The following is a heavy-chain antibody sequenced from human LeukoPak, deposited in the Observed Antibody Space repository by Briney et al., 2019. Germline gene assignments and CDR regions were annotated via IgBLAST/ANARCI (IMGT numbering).Heavy chain of an antibody. Sequence: GGSPRLSRAGSGYTFRQYPMHWVRPAPGKGLELVAVISYDGTNNYRADSVKGRFTISRDNANNTLYLQMNSLRPEDTAVYFCASLMVRGIRDFDHWGQGTLVTVSS. D-gene: IGHD3-10*01. J-gene: IGHJ4*02. CDR1: GYTFRQYP. CDR2: ISYDGTNN. V-gene: IGHV3-30*04. CDR3: ASLMVRGIRDFDH.